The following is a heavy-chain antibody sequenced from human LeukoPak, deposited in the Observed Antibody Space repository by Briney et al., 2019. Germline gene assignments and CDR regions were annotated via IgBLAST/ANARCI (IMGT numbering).Heavy chain of an antibody. Sequence: KSSETLSLTCTVSGDSSDNNGFYWGWLRQPPGKGLEWIGNIYYSGSTYYNPSLKSRVTTSADTSKNQFSLRLSSVTAADTAVYYCARGTRGSDSSFDFWGQGTLVTVSS. V-gene: IGHV4-39*07. J-gene: IGHJ4*02. CDR2: IYYSGST. CDR1: GDSSDNNGFY. D-gene: IGHD1-1*01. CDR3: ARGTRGSDSSFDF.